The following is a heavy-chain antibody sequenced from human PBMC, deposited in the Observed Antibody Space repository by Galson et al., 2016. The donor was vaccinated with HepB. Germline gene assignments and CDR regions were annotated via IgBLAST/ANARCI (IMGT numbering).Heavy chain of an antibody. Sequence: SLRLSCAASGFIVSTKYMTWVRQAPGKGLEQVSVTYIHGNTYYADSVKGRFTVSRDNSNNPLYLQMSSLRAEDTAVYYWARDHGSAWYGGAFDIWGQGTMVTVSS. CDR2: TYIHGNT. J-gene: IGHJ3*02. CDR3: ARDHGSAWYGGAFDI. CDR1: GFIVSTKY. D-gene: IGHD6-13*01. V-gene: IGHV3-53*01.